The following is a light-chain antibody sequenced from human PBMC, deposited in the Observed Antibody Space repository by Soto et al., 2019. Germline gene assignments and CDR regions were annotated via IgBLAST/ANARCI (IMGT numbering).Light chain of an antibody. CDR1: QSLSINY. CDR3: QQYASSPST. Sequence: EIVFAPSADTLSLSQGKRATLSCRPSQSLSINYLAWYQQKPGQAPRLLIYAASSRAAGIPDRFSGSGSGTDFTLTISRLEPEDFAVYYCQQYASSPSTFGQGTKVDIK. CDR2: AAS. V-gene: IGKV3-20*01. J-gene: IGKJ1*01.